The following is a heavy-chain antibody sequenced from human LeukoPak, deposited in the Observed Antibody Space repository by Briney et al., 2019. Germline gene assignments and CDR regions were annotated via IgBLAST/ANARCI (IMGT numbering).Heavy chain of an antibody. V-gene: IGHV1-2*02. CDR1: GYTFTGYY. CDR3: ARTYGSGSPLDV. D-gene: IGHD3-10*01. J-gene: IGHJ6*02. Sequence: VASVKVSCKASGYTFTGYYMHWVRQAPGQGLEWMGWINPNSGGTNYAQKFQGRVTMTRDTSISTAYMELSRLRSDDTAVYYCARTYGSGSPLDVWGQGTTVTVSS. CDR2: INPNSGGT.